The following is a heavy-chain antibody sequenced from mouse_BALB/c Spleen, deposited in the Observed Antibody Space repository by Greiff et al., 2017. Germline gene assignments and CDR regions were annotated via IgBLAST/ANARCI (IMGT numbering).Heavy chain of an antibody. CDR2: IYPGSGNT. Sequence: VQLQQSGAELARPGASVKLSCKASGYTFTDYYINWVKQRTGQGLEWIGEIYPGSGNTYYNEKFKGKATLTADKSSSTAYMQLSSLTSEDSAVYFCARVSSAMDYWGQGTSVTVSS. J-gene: IGHJ4*01. CDR3: ARVSSAMDY. CDR1: GYTFTDYY. V-gene: IGHV1-77*01.